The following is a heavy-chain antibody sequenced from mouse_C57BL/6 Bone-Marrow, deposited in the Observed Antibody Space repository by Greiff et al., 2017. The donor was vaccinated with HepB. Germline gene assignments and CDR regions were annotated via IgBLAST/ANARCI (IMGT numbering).Heavy chain of an antibody. CDR1: GFTFSDYG. D-gene: IGHD2-4*01. CDR3: ARRRIYYEYDGYAMDY. J-gene: IGHJ4*01. CDR2: ISSGSSTI. Sequence: EVQLVESGGGLVKPGGSLKLSCAASGFTFSDYGMHWVRQAPEKGLEWVAYISSGSSTIYYADTVKGRFTISRDNAKNTLFLQMTSLRSEDTAMYYCARRRIYYEYDGYAMDYWGQGTSVTVSS. V-gene: IGHV5-17*01.